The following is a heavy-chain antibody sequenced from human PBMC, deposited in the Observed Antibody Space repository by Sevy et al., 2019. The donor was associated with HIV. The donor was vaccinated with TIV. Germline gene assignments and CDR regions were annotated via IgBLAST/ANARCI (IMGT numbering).Heavy chain of an antibody. CDR3: SRVHGTISPYNYFGMDV. CDR2: IKSKTYGGTT. V-gene: IGHV3-49*03. Sequence: GGSLRLSCTASGFTFGDYAMSWLRQAPGKGLEWVGFIKSKTYGGTTEYAGSVKGRFTISRDDSKSIAYLQMNSLKTEDTALYYCSRVHGTISPYNYFGMDVWGQGTTVTVSS. J-gene: IGHJ6*02. CDR1: GFTFGDYA. D-gene: IGHD3-3*01.